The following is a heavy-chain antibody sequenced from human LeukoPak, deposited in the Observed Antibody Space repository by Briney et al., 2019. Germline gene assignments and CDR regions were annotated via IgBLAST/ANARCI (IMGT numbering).Heavy chain of an antibody. J-gene: IGHJ4*02. CDR1: GGSISSYY. V-gene: IGHV4-59*12. D-gene: IGHD6-13*01. CDR3: ARARGSSCDY. Sequence: PSETLSLTCTVSGGSISSYYWSWIRQPPGKGLEWIGYIYYSGSTNYNPSLKSRVTISVDTSKNQFSLKLSSVTAADTAVYYCARARGSSCDYWGQGTLVTVSS. CDR2: IYYSGST.